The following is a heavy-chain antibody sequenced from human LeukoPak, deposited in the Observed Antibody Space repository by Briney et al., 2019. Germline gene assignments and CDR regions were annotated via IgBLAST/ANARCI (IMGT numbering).Heavy chain of an antibody. CDR2: ISGSSRHI. J-gene: IGHJ1*01. CDR3: ARGYCGGDCYGD. D-gene: IGHD2-21*02. Sequence: PGGSLRLSCAASGLTFSSHWMHWVRQAPGKGLEYVSSISGSSRHIYYADSVKGRFTISRDNTKSSLYLQMNSLRVEDMAVYYCARGYCGGDCYGDWGQGTLVTVSS. CDR1: GLTFSSHW. V-gene: IGHV3-21*01.